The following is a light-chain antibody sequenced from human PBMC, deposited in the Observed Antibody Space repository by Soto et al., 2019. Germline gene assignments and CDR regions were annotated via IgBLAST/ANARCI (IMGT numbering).Light chain of an antibody. CDR1: SSDIGAYNF. CDR2: DVN. CDR3: TSWTTSTTMI. V-gene: IGLV2-14*03. J-gene: IGLJ2*01. Sequence: QSALTQPASGSGSPGQSITISCTGTSSDIGAYNFVSWYQQHPGKAPKLMLYDVNIRPSGVSNRFSGSKSGNTASLTISWLQAEDEADYYCTSWTTSTTMIFGGGTKVTVL.